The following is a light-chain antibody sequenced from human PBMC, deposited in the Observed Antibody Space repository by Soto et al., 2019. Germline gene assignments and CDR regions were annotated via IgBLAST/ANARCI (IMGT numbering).Light chain of an antibody. CDR2: AAS. CDR1: QGISSY. Sequence: AIRMTQSPSSFSASTGDRVTITCRASQGISSYLAWYQQKPGKAPKLLIYAASTLQSGVPSRFNGSGSGTDFTLTITRLQSEDFAVYYCQQYYHYPRTFGQGTKVEIK. J-gene: IGKJ1*01. V-gene: IGKV1-8*01. CDR3: QQYYHYPRT.